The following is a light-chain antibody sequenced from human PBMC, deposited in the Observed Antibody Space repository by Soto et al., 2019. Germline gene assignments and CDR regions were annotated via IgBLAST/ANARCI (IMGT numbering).Light chain of an antibody. J-gene: IGKJ2*01. Sequence: EIVLTQSPGTLSLSPGERATLSCRASQSVSSTYLGWYQQKPGQAPRLLIYAASARATGIPDRFSGSGSGTYFTLSFSRLEPEGFAMYYCQQYGNASYTFGQGTKLEIK. CDR2: AAS. V-gene: IGKV3-20*01. CDR1: QSVSSTY. CDR3: QQYGNASYT.